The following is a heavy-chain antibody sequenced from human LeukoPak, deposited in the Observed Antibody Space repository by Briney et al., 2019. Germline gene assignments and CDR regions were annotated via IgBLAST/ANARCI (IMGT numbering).Heavy chain of an antibody. V-gene: IGHV1-18*01. CDR1: GYTFTNYG. CDR3: ARDLSGVPAATQGYFDP. Sequence: ASVKVSCKASGYTFTNYGIVWVRQAPGQGLEWVGWISPYNGYTKYAQRLQGRVTMTTDTSTTTAYLELRSLRPDDTALHYCARDLSGVPAATQGYFDPWGQGTLVTVSS. J-gene: IGHJ5*02. CDR2: ISPYNGYT. D-gene: IGHD2-2*01.